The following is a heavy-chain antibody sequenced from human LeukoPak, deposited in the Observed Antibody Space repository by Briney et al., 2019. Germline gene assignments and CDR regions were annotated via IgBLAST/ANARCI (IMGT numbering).Heavy chain of an antibody. CDR3: ARGAYCSGAGCSFSDY. J-gene: IGHJ4*02. V-gene: IGHV4-4*07. CDR1: GDSISSYY. Sequence: PSETLSLTCTVSGDSISSYYWNWIRQPAGKGLEWIGRIYSSGSTNYNPSLKSRVTMSVDTSKNQLSLTLSSVTAADTAVYYCARGAYCSGAGCSFSDYWGQGTLVTVSS. D-gene: IGHD2-21*01. CDR2: IYSSGST.